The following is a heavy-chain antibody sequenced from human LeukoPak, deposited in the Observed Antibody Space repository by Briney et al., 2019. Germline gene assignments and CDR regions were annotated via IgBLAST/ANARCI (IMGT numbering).Heavy chain of an antibody. D-gene: IGHD4-11*01. CDR3: ATVPPPTSPGDY. CDR2: FDPEDGET. Sequence: ASVKVSCKVSGYTLTELSMHWVRQAPGKGLEWMGGFDPEDGETIYAQKFQGRVTMTEDTSTDTAYMELSSLRPEDTAVYYCATVPPPTSPGDYWGQGTLVTVSS. J-gene: IGHJ4*02. V-gene: IGHV1-24*01. CDR1: GYTLTELS.